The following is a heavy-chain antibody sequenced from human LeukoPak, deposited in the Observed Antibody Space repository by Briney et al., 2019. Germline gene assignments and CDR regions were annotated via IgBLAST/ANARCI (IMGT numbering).Heavy chain of an antibody. D-gene: IGHD2/OR15-2a*01. J-gene: IGHJ4*02. V-gene: IGHV4-34*01. CDR1: GGSFSGYY. CDR3: ARRVNSLPIDY. Sequence: SETLSLTCAVYGGSFSGYYWSWIRQPPGKGLEWIGEINHSGRTNCNPSLKSRVTISVDTSKNQFSLKLSSVTAADTAVYYCARRVNSLPIDYWGQGTLVTVSS. CDR2: INHSGRT.